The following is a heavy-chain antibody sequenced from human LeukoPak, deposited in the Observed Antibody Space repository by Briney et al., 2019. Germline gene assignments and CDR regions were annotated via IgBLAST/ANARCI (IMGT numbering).Heavy chain of an antibody. J-gene: IGHJ4*02. D-gene: IGHD2/OR15-2a*01. Sequence: PGGSLRLSWAASGFTFSSYWRHWVRQVPGQGLVWVSHIDGDGRITNYGDSVKGRFTISKDNAKNTVYLQMNSLRAEDTAVYYCVSFYETYWGRGTLVTVSS. CDR2: IDGDGRIT. CDR3: VSFYETY. V-gene: IGHV3-74*01. CDR1: GFTFSSYW.